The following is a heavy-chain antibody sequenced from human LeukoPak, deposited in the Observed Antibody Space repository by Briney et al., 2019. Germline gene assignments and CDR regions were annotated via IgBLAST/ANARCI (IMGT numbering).Heavy chain of an antibody. J-gene: IGHJ6*03. V-gene: IGHV4-4*02. D-gene: IGHD2-8*01. CDR3: ATNGYYCMDV. Sequence: SRTLSLTCAVSGGSISSSTNWWSWVRQPPGKGLEWIGEIYHSGGTNYNPSLKSRISISVDKSQNQFSLKVNSLTAADTAVYYCATNGYYCMDVWGKGTTVTVSS. CDR1: GGSISSSTNW. CDR2: IYHSGGT.